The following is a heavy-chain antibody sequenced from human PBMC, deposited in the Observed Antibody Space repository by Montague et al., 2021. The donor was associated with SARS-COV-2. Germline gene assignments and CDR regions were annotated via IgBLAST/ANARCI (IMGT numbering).Heavy chain of an antibody. D-gene: IGHD3-16*02. CDR2: ISTSAYTT. V-gene: IGHV3-48*03. CDR1: GLTFSNYD. CDR3: TRDYRSIVGDGLDI. J-gene: IGHJ3*02. Sequence: SLRLSCAASGLTFSNYDMNWVRQAPGKGPKWISYISTSAYTTSYAGSVKGRFTISRDNGKNSLYLQMNSLRVEDTAVYYCTRDYRSIVGDGLDIWGQGTKVTVSS.